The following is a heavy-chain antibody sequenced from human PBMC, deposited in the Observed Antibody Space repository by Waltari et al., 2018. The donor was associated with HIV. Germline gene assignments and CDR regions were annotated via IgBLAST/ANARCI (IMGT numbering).Heavy chain of an antibody. Sequence: QVQLVESGGGVVQPGRSLRLSCATSGFPLRSYGMHWVRQAPGKGLEWVTVIWYDGSKKYYADSVKGRFTISRDNSKNTLYLQMNSLRIEDTAVYYCARKYGSSWGAPFDYWGQGTLVTVSS. CDR3: ARKYGSSWGAPFDY. CDR1: GFPLRSYG. V-gene: IGHV3-33*01. J-gene: IGHJ4*02. D-gene: IGHD6-13*01. CDR2: IWYDGSKK.